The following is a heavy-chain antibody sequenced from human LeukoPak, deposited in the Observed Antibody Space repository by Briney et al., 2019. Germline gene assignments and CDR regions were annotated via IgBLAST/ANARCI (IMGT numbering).Heavy chain of an antibody. Sequence: GESLRISCKGSGYSLTSYWISWVRQMPGKGLEWMGRIDPSDSYTNYSPSFQGHVTISADKSISTAYLQWSSLKASDTAMYYCARGVDTAMSSGYWGQGTLVTVSS. CDR1: GYSLTSYW. D-gene: IGHD5-18*01. J-gene: IGHJ4*02. CDR3: ARGVDTAMSSGY. V-gene: IGHV5-10-1*01. CDR2: IDPSDSYT.